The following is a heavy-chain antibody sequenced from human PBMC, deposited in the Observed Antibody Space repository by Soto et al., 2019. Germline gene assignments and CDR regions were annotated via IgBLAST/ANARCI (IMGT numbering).Heavy chain of an antibody. J-gene: IGHJ4*02. CDR2: IKSKTSGETT. CDR1: GFTFAPAW. D-gene: IGHD2-21*01. CDR3: SIDVASSGVGELDY. Sequence: EVHVVESGGGLVKPGGSLRLSCAASGFTFAPAWMTWVRQSPGKGLEWVARIKSKTSGETTDYAAPVKGRFTISRDDSKSTVYLQMSSLNTEDTAIYYCSIDVASSGVGELDYWGQGTLVIVSS. V-gene: IGHV3-15*01.